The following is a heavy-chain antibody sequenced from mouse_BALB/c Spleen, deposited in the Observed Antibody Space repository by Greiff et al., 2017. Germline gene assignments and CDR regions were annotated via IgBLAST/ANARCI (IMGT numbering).Heavy chain of an antibody. D-gene: IGHD2-14*01. CDR3: ARVKVPRGYAMDY. J-gene: IGHJ4*01. Sequence: VQLVESGPGLVAPSQSLSITCTVSGFSLTSYGVHWVRQPPGKGLEWLGVIWAGGSTNYNSALMSRLSISKDNSKSQVFLKMNSLQTDDTAMYYCARVKVPRGYAMDYWGQGTSVTVSS. CDR1: GFSLTSYG. CDR2: IWAGGST. V-gene: IGHV2-9*02.